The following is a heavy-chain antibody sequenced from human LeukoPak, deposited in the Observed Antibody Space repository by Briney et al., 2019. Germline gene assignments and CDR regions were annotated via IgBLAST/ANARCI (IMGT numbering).Heavy chain of an antibody. CDR2: IHSSRGT. V-gene: IGHV4-59*12. Sequence: SETLSLTCTVSGGSISNYYWSWIRQPPGKGLEWIGYIHSSRGTNYNPSLKSRVTISPDTSRNQFSLKLSSVTAADTAVYYCARDDGKGIDYWGQGTPVTVSS. D-gene: IGHD3-10*01. CDR1: GGSISNYY. CDR3: ARDDGKGIDY. J-gene: IGHJ4*02.